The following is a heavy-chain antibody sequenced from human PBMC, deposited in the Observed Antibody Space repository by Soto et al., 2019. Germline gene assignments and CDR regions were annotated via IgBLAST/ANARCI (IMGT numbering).Heavy chain of an antibody. Sequence: GASVKVSCKASGYTFTGYYMHWVRQAPGQGLEWMGWINPNSGGTNYAQKFQGRVTMTRDTSISTAYMELSRLRSDDTAVYYCARGSHVNIXYYDSSGYYGTPTSLYGMDVWGQGTTVTVSS. V-gene: IGHV1-2*02. CDR3: ARGSHVNIXYYDSSGYYGTPTSLYGMDV. J-gene: IGHJ6*02. D-gene: IGHD3-22*01. CDR1: GYTFTGYY. CDR2: INPNSGGT.